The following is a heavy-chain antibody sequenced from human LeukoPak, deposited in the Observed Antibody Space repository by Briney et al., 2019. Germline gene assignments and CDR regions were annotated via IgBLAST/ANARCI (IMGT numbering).Heavy chain of an antibody. CDR3: ARWRGYGDYVVSGRAFDI. D-gene: IGHD4-17*01. CDR1: GGSISNNNHY. CDR2: IYNSGSA. Sequence: SETLSLTCTVSGGSISNNNHYWGWIRQPPEKGLEWIGSIYNSGSAYNNPSLKSRVTISVDTSKNQFSLKLSSVTAADTAVYYCARWRGYGDYVVSGRAFDIWGQGTMVTVSS. J-gene: IGHJ3*02. V-gene: IGHV4-39*07.